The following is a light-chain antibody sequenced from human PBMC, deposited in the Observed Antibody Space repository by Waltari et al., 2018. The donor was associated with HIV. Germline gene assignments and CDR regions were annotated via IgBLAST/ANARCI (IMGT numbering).Light chain of an antibody. CDR3: QQYNSYSQT. CDR2: KA. V-gene: IGKV1-5*03. CDR1: QSISSW. Sequence: DIQMTQSPSTLSASVGDRVTITCRASQSISSWLAWYQQKPGKAPKLLIYKAYLESGVPSRFSGSGSGTEFTLTISSLQPDDFAAYYCQQYNSYSQTFGQGTKVEMK. J-gene: IGKJ1*01.